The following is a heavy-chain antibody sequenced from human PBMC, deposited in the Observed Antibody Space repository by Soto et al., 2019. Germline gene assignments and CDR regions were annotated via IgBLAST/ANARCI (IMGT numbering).Heavy chain of an antibody. Sequence: GGPHHIPWNGAGCTFVDYGIRGIGQRTGKGLAWMGIVYPANSDTRYSPSFQGHVTNTLDKSTSTTYLQWNTWKASVTSMYYCAGHISNFPYYSYAIDVWGQGTTVTVSS. D-gene: IGHD4-4*01. V-gene: IGHV5-51*01. CDR1: GCTFVDYG. CDR2: VYPANSDT. CDR3: AGHISNFPYYSYAIDV. J-gene: IGHJ6*02.